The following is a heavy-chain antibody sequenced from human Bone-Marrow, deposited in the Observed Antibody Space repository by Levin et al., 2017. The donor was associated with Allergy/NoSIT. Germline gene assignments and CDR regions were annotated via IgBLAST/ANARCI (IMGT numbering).Heavy chain of an antibody. CDR3: ARGPRPNYYESSGYYYVDY. V-gene: IGHV3-11*01. CDR2: TSSSGSTI. J-gene: IGHJ4*02. D-gene: IGHD3-22*01. CDR1: GFTFSDYY. Sequence: GESLKISCAASGFTFSDYYISWIRQAPSKGLEWISYTSSSGSTIFYADSLKGRFTISRDNAKNSLYLQMNSLRAEDTALYYCARGPRPNYYESSGYYYVDYWGQGTLVTVSS.